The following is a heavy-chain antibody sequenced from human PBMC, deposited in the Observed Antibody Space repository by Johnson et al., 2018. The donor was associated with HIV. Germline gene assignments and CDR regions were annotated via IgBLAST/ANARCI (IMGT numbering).Heavy chain of an antibody. V-gene: IGHV3-13*01. CDR3: ARDLGGTRGNAFDI. Sequence: VQLVESGGGLVQPGGSLRLSCAASGFTFSSYDMYWVRQTTGKGLEWVSAIGTAGDTYYPGSVKGRFTISRENAKNSLYLQMNSLRAEDTAVYYCARDLGGTRGNAFDIWGQGTKVTVSS. CDR2: IGTAGDT. J-gene: IGHJ3*02. CDR1: GFTFSSYD. D-gene: IGHD1-1*01.